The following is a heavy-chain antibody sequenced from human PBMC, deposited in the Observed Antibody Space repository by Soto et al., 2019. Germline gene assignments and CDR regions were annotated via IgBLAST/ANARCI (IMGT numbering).Heavy chain of an antibody. V-gene: IGHV3-23*01. CDR1: DSAFIFYA. CDR3: ARFLYTGNHSFDF. D-gene: IGHD1-1*01. J-gene: IGHJ5*01. Sequence: WSLRPSCQASDSAFIFYAMGWFGQAQGKGLEWVSGIGGNGAGAYYSDTVGGRFTITRDNSKNTLYLQMNSLRVEDTALYYCARFLYTGNHSFDFWGHGTLVTVSS. CDR2: IGGNGAGA.